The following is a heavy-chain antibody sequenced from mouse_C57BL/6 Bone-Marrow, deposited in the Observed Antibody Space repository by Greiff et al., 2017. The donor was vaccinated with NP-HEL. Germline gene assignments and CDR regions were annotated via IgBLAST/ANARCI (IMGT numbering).Heavy chain of an antibody. V-gene: IGHV1-63*01. Sequence: QVQLQQSGAELVRPGTSVKMSCKASGYTFTNYWIGWAKQRPGHGLEWIGDIYPGGGYTNYNAKFQGKATLTADQSSSTAYMQFSSLTSEDSAIYTRASYDYDYRFADWGHATLVTVSA. CDR2: IYPGGGYT. CDR3: ASYDYDYRFAD. D-gene: IGHD2-4*01. CDR1: GYTFTNYW. J-gene: IGHJ3*01.